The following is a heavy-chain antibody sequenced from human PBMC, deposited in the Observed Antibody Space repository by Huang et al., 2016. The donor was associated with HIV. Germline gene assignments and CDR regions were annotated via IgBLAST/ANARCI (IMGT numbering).Heavy chain of an antibody. CDR2: VNDSGAT. V-gene: IGHV4-34*02. Sequence: QMQLQQRGAGLLKPSETLSLTCGVSGGSFTGNYLTWIRQAPGKGLEWIGEVNDSGATNYNPSLNGRVTISLDKSNRELSLNLRSVTAADTAVYYYARQWTILEWLLGLDVWGQGTTVIVSS. J-gene: IGHJ6*02. CDR1: GGSFTGNY. D-gene: IGHD3-3*01. CDR3: ARQWTILEWLLGLDV.